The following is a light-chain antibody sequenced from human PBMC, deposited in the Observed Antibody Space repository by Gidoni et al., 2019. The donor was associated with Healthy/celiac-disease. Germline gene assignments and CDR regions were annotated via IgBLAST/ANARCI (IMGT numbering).Light chain of an antibody. J-gene: IGKJ4*01. V-gene: IGKV3-11*01. CDR2: DAS. CDR1: QSVSSY. CDR3: QQRSNWPLT. Sequence: EIVLTPSPATLSLSPGERATLSCRSSQSVSSYLAWYQQKPGQAPRLLIYDASNRATGIPARFSGSGSGTDFTLTISSLEPEDCAVYYCQQRSNWPLTFGGXAKVEIK.